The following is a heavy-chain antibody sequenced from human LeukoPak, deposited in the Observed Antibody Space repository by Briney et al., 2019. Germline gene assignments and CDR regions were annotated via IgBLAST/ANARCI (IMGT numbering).Heavy chain of an antibody. J-gene: IGHJ3*02. CDR1: GYSFTSYW. CDR3: ARRKGGTIFGVVITGDAFDI. V-gene: IGHV5-51*01. Sequence: GESLKISCKGSGYSFTSYWIGWVRQMPGKGLEWMGIIYPGDSDTRYSPSFQGQVTISADKSISTAYLQWSSLKASDTAMYYRARRKGGTIFGVVITGDAFDIWGQGTMVTVSS. CDR2: IYPGDSDT. D-gene: IGHD3-3*01.